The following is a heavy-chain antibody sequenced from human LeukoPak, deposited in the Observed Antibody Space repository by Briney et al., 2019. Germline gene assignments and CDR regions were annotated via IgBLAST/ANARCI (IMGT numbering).Heavy chain of an antibody. V-gene: IGHV4-61*02. J-gene: IGHJ6*03. CDR2: IYTSGST. Sequence: PSQTLSLTCTVSGGSISSGSYYWSWIRQPVGKGLEWIGRIYTSGSTNYNPSLKSRVTISVDTSKNQFSLKLSSVTAADTAVYYCARDQVDYSNYDLVDAELYYYYYMDVWGKGTTVTVSS. D-gene: IGHD4-11*01. CDR1: GGSISSGSYY. CDR3: ARDQVDYSNYDLVDAELYYYYYMDV.